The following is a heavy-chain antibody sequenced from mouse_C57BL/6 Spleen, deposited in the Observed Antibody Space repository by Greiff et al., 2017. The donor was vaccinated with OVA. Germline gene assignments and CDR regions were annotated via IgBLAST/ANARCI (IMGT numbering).Heavy chain of an antibody. Sequence: QVQLQQSGAELVRPGASVKMSCKASGYTFTSYNMHWVKQTPSQGLEWIGAIYPGNGDTSYNQKFKGKATLTVDKSSSTAYMQLSSLTSEDSAVYFCARSWDRGAMDYWGQGTSVTVSA. D-gene: IGHD3-3*01. CDR2: IYPGNGDT. CDR1: GYTFTSYN. J-gene: IGHJ4*01. V-gene: IGHV1-12*01. CDR3: ARSWDRGAMDY.